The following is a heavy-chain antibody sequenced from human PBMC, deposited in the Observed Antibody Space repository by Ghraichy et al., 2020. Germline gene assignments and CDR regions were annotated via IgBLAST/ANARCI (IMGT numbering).Heavy chain of an antibody. D-gene: IGHD2-15*01. CDR3: AKAWGYCSGGTCPPYNWFDP. J-gene: IGHJ5*02. Sequence: LTLTCVASGLTFSSYAMTWVRQAPGKGLEWVSSISAGGGSAYYADSVKGRFSISRDNSKDTMYLQMNSLRAEDAAVYFCAKAWGYCSGGTCPPYNWFDPWGQGTLVTVSS. CDR2: ISAGGGSA. CDR1: GLTFSSYA. V-gene: IGHV3-23*01.